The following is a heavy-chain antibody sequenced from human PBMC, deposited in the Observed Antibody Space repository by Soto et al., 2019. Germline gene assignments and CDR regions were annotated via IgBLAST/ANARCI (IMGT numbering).Heavy chain of an antibody. CDR1: GFTFSSYS. CDR2: ISSSSSYI. V-gene: IGHV3-21*01. CDR3: ARVVVTAIGGLTAPNDAFDI. J-gene: IGHJ3*02. D-gene: IGHD2-21*02. Sequence: GGSLRLSCAASGFTFSSYSMNWVRQAPGKGLEWVSSISSSSSYIYYADSVKGRFTISRDNAKNSLYLQMNSLRAEDTAVYYCARVVVTAIGGLTAPNDAFDIWGQGTMVTVSS.